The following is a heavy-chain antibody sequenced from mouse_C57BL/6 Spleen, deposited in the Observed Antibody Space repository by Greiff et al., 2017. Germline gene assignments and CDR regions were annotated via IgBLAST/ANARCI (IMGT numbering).Heavy chain of an antibody. CDR2: INYDGSST. CDR3: ARVHGSYYVDY. D-gene: IGHD1-1*01. V-gene: IGHV5-16*01. J-gene: IGHJ2*01. CDR1: GFTFSDYY. Sequence: EVKLVESEGGLVQPGSSMKLSCTASGFTFSDYYMAWVRQVPEKGLEWVANINYDGSSTYYLDSLKSRFIISRDNAKNILYLQMSSLKSEDTATYYCARVHGSYYVDYWGQGTTLTVSS.